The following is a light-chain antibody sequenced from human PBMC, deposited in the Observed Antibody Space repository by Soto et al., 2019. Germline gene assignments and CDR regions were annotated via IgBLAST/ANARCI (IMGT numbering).Light chain of an antibody. Sequence: QSVLTQPPSASGSPGQSVTISCTGTSSDVGGYNYVSWYQQHPGKAPKLIIYEVSKRPSGVPARFSGSKSGNTASLTVSGLQAEDEADYYCSSYAGSSNVFGTGTKVTVL. V-gene: IGLV2-8*01. CDR3: SSYAGSSNV. CDR2: EVS. J-gene: IGLJ1*01. CDR1: SSDVGGYNY.